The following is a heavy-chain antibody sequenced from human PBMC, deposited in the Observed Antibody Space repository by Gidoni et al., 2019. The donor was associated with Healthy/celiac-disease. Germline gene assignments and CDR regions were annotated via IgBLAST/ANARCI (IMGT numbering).Heavy chain of an antibody. CDR3: ARLQEYYYDSSGYYWGAFDI. J-gene: IGHJ3*02. Sequence: EVQLVQSGAEVKKPGESLKISCKGSGSSFTSYWIGWVRQMPGKGLAWMGIIYPGDSDTRYSPSFQGQVTISADKSISTAYLQWSSLKASDTAMYYCARLQEYYYDSSGYYWGAFDIWGQGTMVTVSS. CDR1: GSSFTSYW. V-gene: IGHV5-51*01. D-gene: IGHD3-22*01. CDR2: IYPGDSDT.